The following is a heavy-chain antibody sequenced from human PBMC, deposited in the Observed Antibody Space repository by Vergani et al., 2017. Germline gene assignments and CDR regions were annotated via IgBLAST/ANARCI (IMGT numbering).Heavy chain of an antibody. CDR3: AVTPFDY. V-gene: IGHV1-69*04. CDR1: GYTFTSYG. Sequence: QVQLVQSGAEVKKPGASVKVSCKASGYTFTSYGISWVRQAPGQGLEWMGRIIPILGIANYAQKFQGRVTITADKSTNTAYMERSSLRSEDTAVYYCAVTPFDYWGQGTLVTVSS. CDR2: IIPILGIA. J-gene: IGHJ4*02. D-gene: IGHD4-23*01.